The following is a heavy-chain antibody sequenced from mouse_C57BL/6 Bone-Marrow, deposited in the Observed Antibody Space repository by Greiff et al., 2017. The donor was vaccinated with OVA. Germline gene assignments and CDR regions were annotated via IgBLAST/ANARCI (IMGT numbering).Heavy chain of an antibody. J-gene: IGHJ2*01. Sequence: EVQVVESGGGLVKPGGSLKLSCAASGFTFSDYGMHWVRQAPEKGLEWVAYISSGSSTIYYADTVKGRFTISRDNAKNTLFLQMTSLRSEDTAMYYCARGVYDGYRRDFDYWGQGTTLTVSS. D-gene: IGHD2-3*01. CDR1: GFTFSDYG. CDR3: ARGVYDGYRRDFDY. CDR2: ISSGSSTI. V-gene: IGHV5-17*01.